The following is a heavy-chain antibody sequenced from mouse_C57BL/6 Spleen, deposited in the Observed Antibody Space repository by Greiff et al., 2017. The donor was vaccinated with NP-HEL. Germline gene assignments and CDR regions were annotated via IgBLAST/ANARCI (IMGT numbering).Heavy chain of an antibody. J-gene: IGHJ4*01. V-gene: IGHV14-3*01. D-gene: IGHD1-1*01. CDR1: GFNIKNTY. CDR3: ARSEVGYYDAMDY. Sequence: EVQRVESVAELVRPGASVKLSCTASGFNIKNTYMHWVKQRPEQGLEWIGRIDPANGNTKYAPQFPGKATITADTSSHTAYLQLSSLTSEDTAIYYCARSEVGYYDAMDYWGQGTLVTVSS. CDR2: IDPANGNT.